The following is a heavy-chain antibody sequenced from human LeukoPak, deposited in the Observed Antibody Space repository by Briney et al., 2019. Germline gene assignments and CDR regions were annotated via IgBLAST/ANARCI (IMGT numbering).Heavy chain of an antibody. Sequence: SETLSLTCTVSGGSTSSSNYYWGWIRQPPGKGLEWIGSIYYSGSTYYNPSLKSRVTIFGDTSKNQFFLKLSSVTAADTAVYYCARARYVNSFYAFDIWGQGTLVTVSS. CDR1: GGSTSSSNYY. CDR2: IYYSGST. J-gene: IGHJ3*02. CDR3: ARARYVNSFYAFDI. D-gene: IGHD3-9*01. V-gene: IGHV4-39*07.